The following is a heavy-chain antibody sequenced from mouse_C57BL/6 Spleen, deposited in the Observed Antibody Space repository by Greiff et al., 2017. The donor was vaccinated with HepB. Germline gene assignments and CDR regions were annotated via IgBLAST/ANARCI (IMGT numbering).Heavy chain of an antibody. V-gene: IGHV2-2*01. J-gene: IGHJ1*03. CDR3: AREGGLDWYFDV. CDR2: IWSGGST. CDR1: GFSLTSYG. Sequence: VKLVESGPGLVQPSQSLSITCTVSGFSLTSYGVHWVRQSPGKGLEWLGVIWSGGSTDYNAAFISRLSISKDNSKSQVFFKMNSLQADDTAIYYCAREGGLDWYFDVWGTGTTVTVSS. D-gene: IGHD2-2*01.